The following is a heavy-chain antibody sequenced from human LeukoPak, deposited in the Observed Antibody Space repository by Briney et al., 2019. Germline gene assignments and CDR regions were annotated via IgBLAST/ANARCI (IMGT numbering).Heavy chain of an antibody. CDR1: GVSISSSSYY. V-gene: IGHV4-39*01. J-gene: IGHJ4*02. Sequence: PSETLSLTCTVSGVSISSSSYYWGWIRQPPGKGLEWIGSIYYSGSTYYNPSLKSRVTISVDTSKNQFSLKLSSVTAADTAVYYCFGYDYVWGSYRSLGDYWGQGTLVTVSS. CDR2: IYYSGST. D-gene: IGHD3-16*02. CDR3: FGYDYVWGSYRSLGDY.